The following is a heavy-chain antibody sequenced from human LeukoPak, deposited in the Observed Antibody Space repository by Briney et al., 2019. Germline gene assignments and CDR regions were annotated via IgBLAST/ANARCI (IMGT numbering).Heavy chain of an antibody. Sequence: SETLSLTCAVYGGSLSGYYWSWIRQPPGKGLEWIGEINHSGSTNYNPSLKSRVTISVDTSKNQFSLKLSSVTAADTAVYYCAWGYSSSSGVLDYWGQGTLVTVSS. CDR1: GGSLSGYY. CDR3: AWGYSSSSGVLDY. J-gene: IGHJ4*02. D-gene: IGHD6-6*01. CDR2: INHSGST. V-gene: IGHV4-34*01.